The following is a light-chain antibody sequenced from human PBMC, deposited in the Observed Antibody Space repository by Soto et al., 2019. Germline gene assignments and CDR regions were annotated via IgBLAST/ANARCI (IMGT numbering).Light chain of an antibody. CDR1: QSVARN. CDR2: GAS. J-gene: IGKJ5*01. V-gene: IGKV3-11*01. Sequence: EKVMTQSPATLSVSLGERATLSCRASQSVARNLAWYQQKPGQAPRLLIYGASSRATGIPDRFSGSGSVTDFTLTISSLEPEDFAVYYCQQRSNAFGQGTRLEI. CDR3: QQRSNA.